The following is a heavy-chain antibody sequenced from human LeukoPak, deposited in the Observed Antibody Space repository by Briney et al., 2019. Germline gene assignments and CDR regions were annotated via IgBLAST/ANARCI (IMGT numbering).Heavy chain of an antibody. J-gene: IGHJ6*02. D-gene: IGHD2-2*01. V-gene: IGHV4-61*01. CDR1: GGSVSSGSYY. CDR2: IYNSGST. CDR3: ARDSSRYGGHHYGMDV. Sequence: SETLSLTCTVSGGSVSSGSYYWSWIRQPPGKGLEWIGYIYNSGSTNYNPSLKSRVTISVDTSKNQFSLKLSSVTAADTAVYYCARDSSRYGGHHYGMDVWGQGTTVTVSS.